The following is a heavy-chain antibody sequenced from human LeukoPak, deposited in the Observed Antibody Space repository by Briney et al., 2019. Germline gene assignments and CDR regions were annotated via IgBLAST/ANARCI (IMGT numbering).Heavy chain of an antibody. J-gene: IGHJ6*03. D-gene: IGHD3-3*01. Sequence: PSETLSLTCTVSGGSISSSIYYWGWIRQPPGKGLEWIGSIYYSGSTNYNPSLKSRVTISVDTSKNQFSLKLSSVTAADTAVYYCARTCITIFGEYYYYYMDVWGKGTTVTVSS. CDR1: GGSISSSIYY. V-gene: IGHV4-39*07. CDR3: ARTCITIFGEYYYYYMDV. CDR2: IYYSGST.